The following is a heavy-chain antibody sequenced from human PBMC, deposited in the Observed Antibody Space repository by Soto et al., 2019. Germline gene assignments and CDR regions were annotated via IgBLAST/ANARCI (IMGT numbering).Heavy chain of an antibody. CDR2: IIPIDGTT. V-gene: IGHV1-69*01. D-gene: IGHD6-19*01. Sequence: QVQLVQSGAEVKKPGSSVKVSCKTSGGTFSSHGISWVRQAPGRGLEWMGGIIPIDGTTNYAQRFHVRLTINADESTSTAYMELSSLTSEDTAVYYCARDRDSSGWYASDYGMDVWGQGTTVTVSS. CDR1: GGTFSSHG. J-gene: IGHJ6*02. CDR3: ARDRDSSGWYASDYGMDV.